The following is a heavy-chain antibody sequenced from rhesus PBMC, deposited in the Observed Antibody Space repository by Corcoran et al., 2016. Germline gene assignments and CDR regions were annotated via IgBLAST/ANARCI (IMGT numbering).Heavy chain of an antibody. CDR1: GGSISSSY. CDR3: ARDHGNPNWYFDL. V-gene: IGHV4-169*02. D-gene: IGHD4-35*01. Sequence: QLQLQESGPGLVKPSETLSVTCAVSGGSISSSYWSWIRQAPGKGLEWIGYIYGSGSSTTYNPPLKRRVTLSVATSKNQLSLKLSSVTAADTAVYYCARDHGNPNWYFDLWGPGTPITISS. CDR2: IYGSGSST. J-gene: IGHJ2*01.